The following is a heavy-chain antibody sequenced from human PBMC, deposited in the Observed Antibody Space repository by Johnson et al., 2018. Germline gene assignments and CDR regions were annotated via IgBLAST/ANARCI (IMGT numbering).Heavy chain of an antibody. V-gene: IGHV3-23*04. Sequence: EVQLVESGGGLVQPGRSLRLSCAASGFTFSSYAMSWVRQAPGKGLEWVSAIRGSGGSIGYADSVKGRFTISRDNSKHTRYLQMNSLRDEDTAVYYCAKGGYCSSTSCYDYYYGMDVWGQGTTVTVSS. J-gene: IGHJ6*02. D-gene: IGHD2-2*01. CDR2: IRGSGGSI. CDR1: GFTFSSYA. CDR3: AKGGYCSSTSCYDYYYGMDV.